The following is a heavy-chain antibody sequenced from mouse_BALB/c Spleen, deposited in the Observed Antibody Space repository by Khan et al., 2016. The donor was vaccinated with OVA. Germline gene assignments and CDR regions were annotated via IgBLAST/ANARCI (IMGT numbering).Heavy chain of an antibody. CDR3: ARDGCHYFGYDAMDY. J-gene: IGHJ4*01. V-gene: IGHV7-3*02. CDR2: IRNKASGYTT. Sequence: EVELVESGGGLVQTGGSLRLSCATSGFNFTDYYMSWVRQPPGKALEWLGFIRNKASGYTTEYSASVKGRFTISRDNSQSILYLQMNTLRAEDSATYYCARDGCHYFGYDAMDYWGQGTSVTVSS. D-gene: IGHD1-2*01. CDR1: GFNFTDYY.